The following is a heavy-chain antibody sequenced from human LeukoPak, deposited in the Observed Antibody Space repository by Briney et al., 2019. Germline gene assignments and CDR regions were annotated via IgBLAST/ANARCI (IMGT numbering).Heavy chain of an antibody. Sequence: GRSLRLSCAAPGFTFDDYAMHWVRQAPGKGLERVSGISWNSGNIGYADSVKGRFTISRDNAKNSLFLQMNSLRAEDTAFYYCTKDTSSSWYGDFDXWGQGTLVTVSS. J-gene: IGHJ4*02. V-gene: IGHV3-9*01. CDR3: TKDTSSSWYGDFDX. CDR1: GFTFDDYA. CDR2: ISWNSGNI. D-gene: IGHD6-13*01.